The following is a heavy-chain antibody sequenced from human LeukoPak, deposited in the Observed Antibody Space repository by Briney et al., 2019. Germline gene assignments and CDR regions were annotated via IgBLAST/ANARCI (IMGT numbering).Heavy chain of an antibody. CDR1: GFTFSSYA. V-gene: IGHV3-21*01. CDR2: ISSSSSYI. J-gene: IGHJ1*01. CDR3: ARDGPEYFQH. Sequence: GGSLRLSCAASGFTFSSYAMSWVRQAPGKGLEWVSSISSSSSYIYYADSVKGRFTISRDNAKNSLYLQMNSLRAEDTAVYYCARDGPEYFQHWGQGTLVTVSS.